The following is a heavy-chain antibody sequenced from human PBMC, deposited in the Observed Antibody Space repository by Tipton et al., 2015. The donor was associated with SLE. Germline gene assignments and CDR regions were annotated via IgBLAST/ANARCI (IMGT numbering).Heavy chain of an antibody. D-gene: IGHD2/OR15-2a*01. J-gene: IGHJ5*01. V-gene: IGHV4-4*08. Sequence: TLSLTCTVSGDSISTYYWSWIRQPPGKGLEWIGYIYNSGTTDYNPSLKSRVAISVDTSKNQFSLKLTSVTAADTAVYYCARNVRTLVQANWFDSWGQGTLVTVSS. CDR3: ARNVRTLVQANWFDS. CDR1: GDSISTYY. CDR2: IYNSGTT.